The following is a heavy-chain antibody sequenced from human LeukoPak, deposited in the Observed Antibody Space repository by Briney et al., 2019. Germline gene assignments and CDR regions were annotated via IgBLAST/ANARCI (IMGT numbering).Heavy chain of an antibody. Sequence: SETLSLTCAVSGGSISSGGYSWSWIRQPPGKGLEWIGYIYHSGSTYYNPSLKSRVTISVDRSKNQFSLKLSSVTAADTAVYYCARGGRITMVRDSHAHNWFDPWGQGTLVTVSS. D-gene: IGHD3-10*01. V-gene: IGHV4-30-2*01. CDR3: ARGGRITMVRDSHAHNWFDP. CDR1: GGSISSGGYS. CDR2: IYHSGST. J-gene: IGHJ5*02.